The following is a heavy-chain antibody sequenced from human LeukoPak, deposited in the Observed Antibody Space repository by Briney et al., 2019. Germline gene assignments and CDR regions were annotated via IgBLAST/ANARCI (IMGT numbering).Heavy chain of an antibody. CDR1: GFTFSSYE. CDR2: ISSSGSTI. V-gene: IGHV3-48*03. Sequence: GGSLRLSCAASGFTFSSYEMNWVRQAPGKGLEWVSYISSSGSTIYYADSVKGRFTICRDNAKNSLYLQMNCLRAEDTAVYYCASDGSGSYRYWGQGTLVTVSS. D-gene: IGHD3-10*01. J-gene: IGHJ4*02. CDR3: ASDGSGSYRY.